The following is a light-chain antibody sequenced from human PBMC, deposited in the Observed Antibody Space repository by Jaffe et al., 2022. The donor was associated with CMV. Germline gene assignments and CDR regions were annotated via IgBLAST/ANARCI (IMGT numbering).Light chain of an antibody. V-gene: IGKV3-15*01. CDR3: QQYNNWPLT. J-gene: IGKJ4*01. CDR1: QSVRSN. CDR2: GAS. Sequence: EIVMTQSPATLSVSPGERATLSCRASQSVRSNLAWYQQKLGQAPRLLIYGASTRATGLPARFSGGGSGTEFTLTISSLQSEDFAVYYCQQYNNWPLTFGGGTKVEIK.